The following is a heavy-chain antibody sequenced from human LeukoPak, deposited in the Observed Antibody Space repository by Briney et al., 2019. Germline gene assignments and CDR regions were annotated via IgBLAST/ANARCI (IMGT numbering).Heavy chain of an antibody. V-gene: IGHV1-69*05. CDR1: GGTFSSYA. D-gene: IGHD3-3*01. J-gene: IGHJ4*02. CDR2: IIPIFGTA. Sequence: GASVKVSCKASGGTFSSYAISWVRQAPGQGLEWMGGIIPIFGTANYAQKFQGRVTITTDESTSTAYMELSSLRSVDTAVYYCARLRDDFWSGYYISLEASPLDYWGQGTLVTVSS. CDR3: ARLRDDFWSGYYISLEASPLDY.